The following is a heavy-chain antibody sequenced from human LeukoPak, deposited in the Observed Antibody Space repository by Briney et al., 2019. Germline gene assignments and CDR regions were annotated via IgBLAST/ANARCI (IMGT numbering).Heavy chain of an antibody. CDR2: IIPIFGTA. D-gene: IGHD2-2*01. CDR3: AAANCSSTSCSPPGWGAFDI. Sequence: ASVKVSCKASGGTFSSYAISWVRQAPGQGLEWMGGIIPIFGTANYAQKFQGRVTITADESTSTAYMELSSLRSEDTAVYYCAAANCSSTSCSPPGWGAFDIWGQGTMVTVSS. CDR1: GGTFSSYA. J-gene: IGHJ3*02. V-gene: IGHV1-69*13.